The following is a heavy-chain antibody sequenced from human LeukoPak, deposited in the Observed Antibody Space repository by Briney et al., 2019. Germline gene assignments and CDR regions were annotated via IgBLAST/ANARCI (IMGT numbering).Heavy chain of an antibody. Sequence: GGSLRLSCAASGFTVNSNYMNWVRQAPGKGLEWVSVLYSDGRTYYADSVKGRFTISRDTSKNALYPQVNSLRAEDTAIYYCARGGGYYPIDYWGQGTLVTVSS. CDR1: GFTVNSNY. CDR2: LYSDGRT. J-gene: IGHJ4*02. V-gene: IGHV3-53*01. CDR3: ARGGGYYPIDY. D-gene: IGHD1-26*01.